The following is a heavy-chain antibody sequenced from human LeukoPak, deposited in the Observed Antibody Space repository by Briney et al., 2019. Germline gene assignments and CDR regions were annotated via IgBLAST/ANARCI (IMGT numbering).Heavy chain of an antibody. D-gene: IGHD3-9*01. Sequence: ASVKVSCKASGYTFTSYYMHWVRQAPGQGLEWMGIIINPSGGSTSYAQKFQGRVTMTRDMSTSTVYMELSSLRSEDTAVYYCARLRYFDWLLGPRWFDPWGQGTLVTVSS. J-gene: IGHJ5*02. V-gene: IGHV1-46*01. CDR1: GYTFTSYY. CDR3: ARLRYFDWLLGPRWFDP. CDR2: IINPSGGST.